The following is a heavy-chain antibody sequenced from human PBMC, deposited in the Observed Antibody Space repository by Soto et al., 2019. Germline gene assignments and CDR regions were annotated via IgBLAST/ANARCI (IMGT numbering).Heavy chain of an antibody. V-gene: IGHV1-18*04. J-gene: IGHJ5*02. CDR3: ARDISGYSSSWYGQYKWFDP. D-gene: IGHD6-13*01. CDR2: ISAYNGNT. Sequence: QVQLVQSGAEVKKPGASVKVSCKASGYTFTSYGISWVRQAPGQGLEWMGWISAYNGNTNYAQKLQGRVTMNTDTSTSTAYMELRSLRSDDTAVYYCARDISGYSSSWYGQYKWFDPWGQGTLVTVSS. CDR1: GYTFTSYG.